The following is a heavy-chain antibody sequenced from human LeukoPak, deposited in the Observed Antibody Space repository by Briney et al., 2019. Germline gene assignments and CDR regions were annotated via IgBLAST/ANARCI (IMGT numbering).Heavy chain of an antibody. D-gene: IGHD1-26*01. J-gene: IGHJ4*02. Sequence: GGSLRLSCAASGFTVSSNSMSWVRQAPGKGLEWVSSVFYRGGSTYHADSVRGRFTISRDNSKNTLYLQMNSLRAEDTAVYYCAREVVAVGAAGGGFESWGQGTLVTVSS. CDR3: AREVVAVGAAGGGFES. CDR1: GFTVSSNS. CDR2: FYRGGST. V-gene: IGHV3-53*01.